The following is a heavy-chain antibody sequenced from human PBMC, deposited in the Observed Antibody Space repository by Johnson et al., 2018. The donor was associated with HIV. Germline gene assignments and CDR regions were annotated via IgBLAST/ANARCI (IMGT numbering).Heavy chain of an antibody. Sequence: VQLLESGGGLVQPGGSLRLSCAASGFTFSSYVLSWVRQAPGKGLAWVSSISGSGGSTYYADSVKGRFTISRDNSKNTLYLQMNSLRAEDTAIYYCARDLTYYNFWSGSWGDAFDIWGQGTMVTVSS. J-gene: IGHJ3*02. D-gene: IGHD3-3*01. CDR1: GFTFSSYV. CDR2: ISGSGGST. V-gene: IGHV3-23*01. CDR3: ARDLTYYNFWSGSWGDAFDI.